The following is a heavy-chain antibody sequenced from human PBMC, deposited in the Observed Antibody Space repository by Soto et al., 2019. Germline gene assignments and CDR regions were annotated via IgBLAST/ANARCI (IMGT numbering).Heavy chain of an antibody. CDR3: AREWYNFCSASARGGHWDFEK. J-gene: IGHJ2*01. Sequence: EVQLVESGGKSVQPGGSLTLSCAASGFTVKNHWMHWVRQAPGKGLMWVSRMPYDGSHTRYADSVDGRFTISRANAKKRPYLHVCGLKVGDRAVYYCAREWYNFCSASARGGHWDFEKWGRGTLVTVSA. CDR1: GFTVKNHW. V-gene: IGHV3-74*01. CDR2: MPYDGSHT. D-gene: IGHD3-10*02.